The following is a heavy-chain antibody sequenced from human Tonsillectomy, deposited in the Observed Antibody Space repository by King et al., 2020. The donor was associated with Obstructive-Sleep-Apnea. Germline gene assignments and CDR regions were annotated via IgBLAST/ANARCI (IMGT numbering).Heavy chain of an antibody. Sequence: QLQESGPGLVKPSGTLSLTCAVSGGSISSSNWWSWVRQPPGKGLEWIGEIYHSGSTNYNPSLKSRVTISVDKSKNQFSLKLSSVTAADTAVYYCARSRSYYYDSSGYYYFDPWGQGTLVTVSS. CDR3: ARSRSYYYDSSGYYYFDP. CDR1: GGSISSSNW. V-gene: IGHV4-4*02. D-gene: IGHD3-22*01. CDR2: IYHSGST. J-gene: IGHJ5*02.